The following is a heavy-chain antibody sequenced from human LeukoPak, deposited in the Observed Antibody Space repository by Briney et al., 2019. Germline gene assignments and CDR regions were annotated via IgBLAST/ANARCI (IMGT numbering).Heavy chain of an antibody. J-gene: IGHJ6*03. D-gene: IGHD3-3*01. CDR3: AGEGTIFGVVSYYYYYYMDV. V-gene: IGHV3-11*04. Sequence: GGSLRLSCAASGFTFSDYYMSWIRQAPGKGLEWVSYISSSGSTIYYADSVKGRFTISRDNAKNSLYLQMNGLRAEDTAVYYCAGEGTIFGVVSYYYYYYMDVWGKGTTVTVSS. CDR2: ISSSGSTI. CDR1: GFTFSDYY.